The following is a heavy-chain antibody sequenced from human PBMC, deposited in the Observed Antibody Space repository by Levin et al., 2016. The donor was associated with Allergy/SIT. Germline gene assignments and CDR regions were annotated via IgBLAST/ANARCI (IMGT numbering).Heavy chain of an antibody. CDR3: ARDGQYCSGGSCSNYYYYYYMDV. CDR2: IWYDGSNK. CDR1: GFTVSSYG. J-gene: IGHJ6*03. Sequence: GESLKISCAASGFTVSSYGMHWVRQAPGKGLEWVAVIWYDGSNKYYADSVKGRFTISRDNSKNTLYLQMNSLRAEDTAVYYCARDGQYCSGGSCSNYYYYYYMDVWGKGTTVTVSS. V-gene: IGHV3-33*08. D-gene: IGHD2-15*01.